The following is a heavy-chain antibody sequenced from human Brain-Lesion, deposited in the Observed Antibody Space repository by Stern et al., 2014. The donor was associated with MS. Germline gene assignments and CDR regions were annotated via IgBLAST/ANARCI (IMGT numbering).Heavy chain of an antibody. J-gene: IGHJ4*02. CDR3: ARRGLGYDAADH. CDR2: IYPGDSDT. CDR1: GYSFANFW. V-gene: IGHV5-51*03. Sequence: EVQLVESGAEVRKPGESLKISGKVSGYSFANFWIGWVRQVPGKGLEWMGLIYPGDSDTRYSPSFQGQVTLSADESISTAYLQWRSLKASDSGIYYCARRGLGYDAADHWGQGALVTVSS. D-gene: IGHD3-16*01.